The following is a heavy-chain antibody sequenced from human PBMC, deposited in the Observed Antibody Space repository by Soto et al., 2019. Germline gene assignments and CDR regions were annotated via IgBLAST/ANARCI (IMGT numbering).Heavy chain of an antibody. CDR1: GGAFSNSV. V-gene: IGHV1-69*13. CDR2: VIPIFGTA. CDR3: ARAPMLVGATIYENYFDH. D-gene: IGHD1-26*01. Sequence: GASVKVSCKASGGAFSNSVFSWVRQAPGQGLEWMGGVIPIFGTANYAQKFQGRVTIIADESTSTAYMELTSLRSEDTAVYYCARAPMLVGATIYENYFDHWGQGTLVTVSS. J-gene: IGHJ4*02.